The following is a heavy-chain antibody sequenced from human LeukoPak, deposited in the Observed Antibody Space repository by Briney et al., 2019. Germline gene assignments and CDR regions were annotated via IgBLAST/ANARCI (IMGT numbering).Heavy chain of an antibody. CDR2: ISWNSGSI. D-gene: IGHD3-3*01. J-gene: IGHJ3*02. CDR3: ATSYYDFWSGYYGSAFDI. Sequence: WIRQPPGKGLEWVSGISWNSGSIGYADSVKGRFTISRDNAKNSLYLQMNSLRAEDTALYYCATSYYDFWSGYYGSAFDIWGQGTMVTVSS. V-gene: IGHV3-9*01.